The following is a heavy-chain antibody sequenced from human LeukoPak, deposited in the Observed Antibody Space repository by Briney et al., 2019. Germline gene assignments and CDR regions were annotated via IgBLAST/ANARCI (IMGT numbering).Heavy chain of an antibody. V-gene: IGHV1-69*05. D-gene: IGHD3-3*01. CDR3: ARDCRITIFGVVTHPGYWYFDL. Sequence: SVKVPCKASGGTFSSYAISWVRQAPGQGLEWMGGIIPIFGTASYAQKFQGRVTITTDESTSTAYMELSSLRSEDTAVYYCARDCRITIFGVVTHPGYWYFDLWGRGTLVTVSS. CDR2: IIPIFGTA. J-gene: IGHJ2*01. CDR1: GGTFSSYA.